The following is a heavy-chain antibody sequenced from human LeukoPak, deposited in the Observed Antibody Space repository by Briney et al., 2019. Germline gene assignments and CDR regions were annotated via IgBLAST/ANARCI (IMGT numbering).Heavy chain of an antibody. D-gene: IGHD6-13*01. CDR3: ARDWSIAAAVYYFDY. CDR2: INPSGGST. Sequence: VASVKVSCKASGYTFTGYYMHWVRQAPGQGLEWMGWINPSGGSTSYAQKFQGRVTMTRDTSTSTVYMELSSLRSEDTAVYYCARDWSIAAAVYYFDYWGQGTLVTVSS. V-gene: IGHV1-46*01. CDR1: GYTFTGYY. J-gene: IGHJ4*02.